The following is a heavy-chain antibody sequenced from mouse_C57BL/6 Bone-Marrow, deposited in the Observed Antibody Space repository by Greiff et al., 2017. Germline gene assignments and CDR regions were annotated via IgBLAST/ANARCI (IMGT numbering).Heavy chain of an antibody. Sequence: QVQLQQPGAELVKPGASVKLSCKASGYTFTSYWMHWVKQRPGQGLEWIGMIHPNSGSTNYNEKFKSKATLTVEKSSSTAYMQLSSLTSEDSAVYYCARVGYDYDLHFDYWGQGTTLTVSS. J-gene: IGHJ2*01. CDR2: IHPNSGST. D-gene: IGHD2-4*01. V-gene: IGHV1-64*01. CDR1: GYTFTSYW. CDR3: ARVGYDYDLHFDY.